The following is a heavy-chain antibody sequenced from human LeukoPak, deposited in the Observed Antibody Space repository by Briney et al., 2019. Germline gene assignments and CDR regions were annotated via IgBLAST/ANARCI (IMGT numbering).Heavy chain of an antibody. CDR3: AREGGYYYGSGSVLRLNWFDP. V-gene: IGHV4-34*01. D-gene: IGHD3-10*01. CDR2: INHSGST. J-gene: IGHJ5*02. CDR1: GGSFSGYY. Sequence: PSETLSLTCAVYGGSFSGYYWSWIRQPPGKGLEWIGEINHSGSTNYNPSPKSRVTISVYTSKNQFSLKLSSVTAADTAVYYCAREGGYYYGSGSVLRLNWFDPWGQGTLVTVSS.